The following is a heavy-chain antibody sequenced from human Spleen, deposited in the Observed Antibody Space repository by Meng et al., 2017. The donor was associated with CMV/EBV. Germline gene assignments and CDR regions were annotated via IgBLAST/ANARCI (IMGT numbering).Heavy chain of an antibody. CDR1: GGSVSSGNYY. D-gene: IGHD3-16*02. CDR3: ARPSLSFSGSPLGY. J-gene: IGHJ4*01. V-gene: IGHV4-61*07. Sequence: GGSVSSGNYYGSWIRQPPGKGLEWIGYINYSGSTDCNPSLKSRVTISVDKSKNQFSLNLRSVTAADTAIYYCARPSLSFSGSPLGYWGHGTLVTVSS. CDR2: INYSGST.